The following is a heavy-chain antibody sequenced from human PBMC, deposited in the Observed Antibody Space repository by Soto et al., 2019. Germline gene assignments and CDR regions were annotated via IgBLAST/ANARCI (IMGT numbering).Heavy chain of an antibody. Sequence: SETLSLTCTVSGGSISSYYWSWIRQPPGKGLEWIGYIYYSGSTNYNPSLKSRVTISVDTSKNQFSLKLSSVTAADTAVYYCARERDDAFDIWGQGTMVTVSS. CDR3: ARERDDAFDI. CDR1: GGSISSYY. CDR2: IYYSGST. J-gene: IGHJ3*02. V-gene: IGHV4-59*01.